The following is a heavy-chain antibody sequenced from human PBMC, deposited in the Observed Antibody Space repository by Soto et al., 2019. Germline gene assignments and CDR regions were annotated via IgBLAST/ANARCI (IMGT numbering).Heavy chain of an antibody. CDR2: INAGNGDT. Sequence: QVQLVQSGAEVKKPGASVKVSCKASGYTFTSYAMHWVRQAPGQRLEWMGWINAGNGDTKYSQKFQGRVTITRDTSASTAYMELSSLRSEDTAVYYCARERDTIFGVVITGQNCFDPWGQGTLVIVSS. V-gene: IGHV1-3*01. CDR1: GYTFTSYA. D-gene: IGHD3-3*01. J-gene: IGHJ5*02. CDR3: ARERDTIFGVVITGQNCFDP.